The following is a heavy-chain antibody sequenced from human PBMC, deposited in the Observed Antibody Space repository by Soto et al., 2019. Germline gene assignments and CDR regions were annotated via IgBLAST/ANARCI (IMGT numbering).Heavy chain of an antibody. V-gene: IGHV4-30-4*01. D-gene: IGHD3-22*01. CDR1: GGSISSGDYY. J-gene: IGHJ5*02. Sequence: SETLSLTCTVSGGSISSGDYYWSWIRQPPGKGLEWIGYIYYSGSTYYNPSLKSRVTISVDTSKNQFSLKLSSVTAADTAVYYCARAQRNYDSSGYYYNWFDPWGQGTLVTVSS. CDR2: IYYSGST. CDR3: ARAQRNYDSSGYYYNWFDP.